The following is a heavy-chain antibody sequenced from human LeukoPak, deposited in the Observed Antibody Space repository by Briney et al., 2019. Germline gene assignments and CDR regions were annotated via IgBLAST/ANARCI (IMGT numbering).Heavy chain of an antibody. CDR1: GGSISSYY. J-gene: IGHJ6*02. CDR3: ARGGVGSSYYYALGV. D-gene: IGHD3-10*01. V-gene: IGHV4-59*12. CDR2: IYYSGST. Sequence: PSETLSLTCTVSGGSISSYYWSWIRQPPGKGLEWIGYIYYSGSTNYNPSLKSRVTISVDTSKNQFSLKLSSVTAADTAVYYCARGGVGSSYYYALGVWGQGIAVTVSS.